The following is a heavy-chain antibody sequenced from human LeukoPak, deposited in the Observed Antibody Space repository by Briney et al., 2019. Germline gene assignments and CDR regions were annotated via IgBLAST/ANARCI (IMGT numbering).Heavy chain of an antibody. CDR1: GFTFASYG. Sequence: GGSLRLSCAASGFTFASYGMSWVRQAPGRGLEGCSFITTNGGRTSYADSVEGRFPISREHQRNTLYLQMHSLRDEDTAVYYCAIMHGYYDGTGYWVQWGQGTLVTVSS. CDR2: ITTNGGRT. D-gene: IGHD3-22*01. V-gene: IGHV3-23*01. CDR3: AIMHGYYDGTGYWVQ. J-gene: IGHJ1*01.